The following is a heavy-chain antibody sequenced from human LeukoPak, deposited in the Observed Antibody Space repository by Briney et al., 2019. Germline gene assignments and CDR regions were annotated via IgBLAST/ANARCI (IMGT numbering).Heavy chain of an antibody. V-gene: IGHV3-30*02. CDR3: VSDYVHFDY. J-gene: IGHJ4*02. D-gene: IGHD4-17*01. Sequence: GGSLRLSRAASGFTFSSYGMHWVRQAPGKGLEWVAFIRYDGSNKYYADSAKGRFTISRDNAKNSLYLQMNSLRAEDTAVYYCVSDYVHFDYWGQGTLVTVSS. CDR2: IRYDGSNK. CDR1: GFTFSSYG.